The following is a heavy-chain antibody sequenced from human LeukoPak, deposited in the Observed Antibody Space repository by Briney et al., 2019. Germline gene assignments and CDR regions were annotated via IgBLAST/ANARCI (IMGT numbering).Heavy chain of an antibody. CDR1: GFTFNKYA. Sequence: GGSLRLSCEASGFTFNKYAMNWVRQAPGKGLEWVSAISGSGDTTYYADSVKGRFTISRDNSKNTLNLQMNSLRAEDTALYYCAKGNGSNCYSVVDYWGQGTLVTVSS. CDR2: ISGSGDTT. J-gene: IGHJ4*02. V-gene: IGHV3-23*01. CDR3: AKGNGSNCYSVVDY. D-gene: IGHD2-15*01.